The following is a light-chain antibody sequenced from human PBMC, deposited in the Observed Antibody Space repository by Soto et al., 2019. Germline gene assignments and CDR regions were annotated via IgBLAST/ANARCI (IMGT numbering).Light chain of an antibody. CDR2: DAS. V-gene: IGKV3-15*01. Sequence: EVVMPQFPATLSVSPGGRATLSCRASQSLSTNLAWYQQRPGQAPRLLIHDASARATGIPGRFSGSGSGTAFTLTISSLQSEDFAVYYCQQYDDWPITFGQGTRLETK. CDR3: QQYDDWPIT. J-gene: IGKJ5*01. CDR1: QSLSTN.